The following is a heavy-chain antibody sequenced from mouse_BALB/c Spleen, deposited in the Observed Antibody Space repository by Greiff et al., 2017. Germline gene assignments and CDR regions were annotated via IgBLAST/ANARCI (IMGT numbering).Heavy chain of an antibody. V-gene: IGHV2-9*02. J-gene: IGHJ4*01. CDR3: ARGGFITTVYYAMDY. CDR1: GFSLTSYG. D-gene: IGHD1-2*01. CDR2: IWAGGST. Sequence: VQLKESGPGLVAPSQSLSITCTVSGFSLTSYGVHWVRQPPGKGLEWLGVIWAGGSTNYNSALMSRLSISKDNSKSQVFLKMNSLQTDDTAMYYCARGGFITTVYYAMDYWGQGTSVTVSS.